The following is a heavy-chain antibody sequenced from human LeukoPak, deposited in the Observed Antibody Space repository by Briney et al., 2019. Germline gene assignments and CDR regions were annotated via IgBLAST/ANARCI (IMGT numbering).Heavy chain of an antibody. J-gene: IGHJ4*02. CDR1: GGSISSSSYY. V-gene: IGHV4-39*07. CDR3: ATTVTSYFDY. D-gene: IGHD4-17*01. CDR2: IYHSGST. Sequence: SETLSLTCTVSGGSISSSSYYWGWIRQPPGKGLEWIGSIYHSGSTYYNPSLKSRVTIAVETSKNQFSLKLSSVTAADKAVYYCATTVTSYFDYWGQGTLVTVSS.